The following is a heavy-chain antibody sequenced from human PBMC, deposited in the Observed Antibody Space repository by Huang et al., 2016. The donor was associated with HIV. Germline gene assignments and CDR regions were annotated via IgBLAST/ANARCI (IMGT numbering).Heavy chain of an antibody. V-gene: IGHV4-39*01. CDR3: ARHREGPVAYYSGWGSHLNYMDV. J-gene: IGHJ6*03. Sequence: QLLLQESGPGLVKPSEALALTCAVSGGSIRSSDYHWGWIRQPPGKGLEWIGSICYKGSTHYSPSLKSRVTIAVDTSKNLFFLNLPSMTAADTAVYYCARHREGPVAYYSGWGSHLNYMDVWGRGRTVVVSS. D-gene: IGHD3-10*01. CDR2: ICYKGST. CDR1: GGSIRSSDYH.